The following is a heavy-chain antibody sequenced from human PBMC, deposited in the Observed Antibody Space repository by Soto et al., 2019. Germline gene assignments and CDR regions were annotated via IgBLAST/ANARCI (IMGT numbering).Heavy chain of an antibody. V-gene: IGHV1-69*13. CDR3: ARDRIAVAGHYGMDV. CDR1: GGTFSSYA. J-gene: IGHJ6*02. D-gene: IGHD6-19*01. CDR2: IIPIFGTT. Sequence: SVKVSCKASGGTFSSYAISWVRQAPGQGLEWMGGIIPIFGTTNYAQKFQGRVTITADESTSTAYMELSSLRSEDTAVYYCARDRIAVAGHYGMDVWGQGTTVTVSS.